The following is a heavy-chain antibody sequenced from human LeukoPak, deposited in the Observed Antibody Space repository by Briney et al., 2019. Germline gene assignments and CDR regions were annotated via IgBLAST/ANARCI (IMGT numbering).Heavy chain of an antibody. J-gene: IGHJ4*02. CDR3: ARGRIAVAGPFDY. V-gene: IGHV3-74*01. CDR1: GFTFTTYW. CDR2: INGDGSNS. D-gene: IGHD6-19*01. Sequence: GGSLRLSCVASGFTFTTYWMHWVRQAPGKGLVWVSRINGDGSNSNYADSVEGRFTISRDNARNTLYLQMNGLRAEDTALYYCARGRIAVAGPFDYWGQGTLVTVSS.